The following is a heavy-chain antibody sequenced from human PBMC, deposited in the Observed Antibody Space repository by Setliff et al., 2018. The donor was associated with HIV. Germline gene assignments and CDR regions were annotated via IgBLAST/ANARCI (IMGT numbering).Heavy chain of an antibody. D-gene: IGHD5-18*01. CDR1: GYTFTGYY. CDR3: ARDDAGTAMVIAFDI. V-gene: IGHV1-2*06. Sequence: ASVKVSCKASGYTFTGYYVHWVRQAPGQGLEWMGRIIPNSGGTNYAQKFQGRVTMTRDTSISTAYMELTRLRSDDTAVYYCARDDAGTAMVIAFDIWGQGTMVTVSS. CDR2: IIPNSGGT. J-gene: IGHJ3*02.